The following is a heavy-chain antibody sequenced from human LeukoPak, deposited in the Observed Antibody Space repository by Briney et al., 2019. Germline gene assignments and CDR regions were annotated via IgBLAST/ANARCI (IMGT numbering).Heavy chain of an antibody. V-gene: IGHV4-59*01. CDR1: GDSISGYY. Sequence: SETLSLTCTVSGDSISGYYWTWIRQAPGKGLEWIGYIYYTGSTNYNPSLKSRVTISVDTSKNQFSLRLSSVTAADTAVYYCARGGWNYYYYYMDVWGKGTTVTVSS. CDR3: ARGGWNYYYYYMDV. CDR2: IYYTGST. J-gene: IGHJ6*03. D-gene: IGHD2-15*01.